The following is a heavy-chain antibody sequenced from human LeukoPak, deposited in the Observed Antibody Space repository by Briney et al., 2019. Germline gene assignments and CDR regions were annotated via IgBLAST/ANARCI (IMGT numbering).Heavy chain of an antibody. D-gene: IGHD3-22*01. CDR1: GFTFSSYG. CDR2: ISSSSSYI. V-gene: IGHV3-21*01. Sequence: GGSLRLSCAASGFTFSSYGMNWVRQAPGKGLEWVSSISSSSSYIYYADSVKGRFPISRDNAKNSLYLQMNSLRAEDTAVYYCARGKYYDSSGYYYALDYWGQGTLVTVSS. CDR3: ARGKYYDSSGYYYALDY. J-gene: IGHJ4*02.